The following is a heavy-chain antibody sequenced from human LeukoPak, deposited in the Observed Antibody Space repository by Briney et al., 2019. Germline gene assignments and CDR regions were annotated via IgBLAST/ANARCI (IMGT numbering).Heavy chain of an antibody. J-gene: IGHJ4*02. Sequence: GASVKVSCKASGYTFTGYYMHWVRQAPGPGLEWMGWINPNSGGTNYAQKFQGRVTMTRDTSISTAYMELSRLRSDDTAVYYCARVGWESTTFYYFDYWGQGTLVTVSS. D-gene: IGHD1-26*01. CDR3: ARVGWESTTFYYFDY. CDR2: INPNSGGT. V-gene: IGHV1-2*02. CDR1: GYTFTGYY.